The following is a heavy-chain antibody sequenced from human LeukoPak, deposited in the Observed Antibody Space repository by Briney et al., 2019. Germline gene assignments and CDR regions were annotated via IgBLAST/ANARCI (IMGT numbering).Heavy chain of an antibody. Sequence: PGGSLRLSCAASGFTFSSYAMHWVRQAPGKGLEWVAVISYDGSNKYYADSVKGRFTISRDNSKNTLYLQMNSLRAEDTAVYYCVRDPHSSGWLHFDYWGQGTLVTVSS. CDR2: ISYDGSNK. V-gene: IGHV3-30-3*01. CDR1: GFTFSSYA. D-gene: IGHD6-19*01. J-gene: IGHJ4*02. CDR3: VRDPHSSGWLHFDY.